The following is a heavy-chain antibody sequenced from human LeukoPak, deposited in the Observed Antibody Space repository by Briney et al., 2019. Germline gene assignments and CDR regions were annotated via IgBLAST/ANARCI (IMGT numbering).Heavy chain of an antibody. CDR2: ISSSSSTI. Sequence: AGGSLRLSCAASGFTFSSYSMNWVRQAPGKGLEWVSYISSSSSTIYYAGSVRGRFTISRDNAKNSLYLQMNSLRAEDTAVYYCARDSGNWNYGYYYMDVWGKGTTVTVSS. D-gene: IGHD1-20*01. J-gene: IGHJ6*03. V-gene: IGHV3-48*01. CDR3: ARDSGNWNYGYYYMDV. CDR1: GFTFSSYS.